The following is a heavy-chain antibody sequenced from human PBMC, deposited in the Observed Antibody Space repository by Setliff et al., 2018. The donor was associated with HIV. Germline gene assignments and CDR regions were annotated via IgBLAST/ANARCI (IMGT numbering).Heavy chain of an antibody. CDR1: GDSITNSMHY. Sequence: SETLSLTCTVSGDSITNSMHYWSWIRQPPGKGLEFIGSIHYNDGKTYYNAALRSRVTISADTSKNQFSLKLSSVTAADTAVYYCARGGPYYYDSSGYSLGYWGQGTLVTVSS. J-gene: IGHJ4*02. V-gene: IGHV4-39*01. CDR2: IHYNDGKT. CDR3: ARGGPYYYDSSGYSLGY. D-gene: IGHD3-22*01.